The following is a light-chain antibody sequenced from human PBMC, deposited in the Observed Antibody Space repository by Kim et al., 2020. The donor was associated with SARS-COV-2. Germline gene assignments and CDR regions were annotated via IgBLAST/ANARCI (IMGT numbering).Light chain of an antibody. CDR3: QSYDSSLSGWV. CDR1: SSNIGAGYD. J-gene: IGLJ3*02. Sequence: RVTISCTGSSSNIGAGYDVHWYQQFPGTAPKLLIYGNNNRPSGVPDRFSGSKSGTSASLAITGLQAEDEADYYCQSYDSSLSGWVFGGGTQLTVL. V-gene: IGLV1-40*01. CDR2: GNN.